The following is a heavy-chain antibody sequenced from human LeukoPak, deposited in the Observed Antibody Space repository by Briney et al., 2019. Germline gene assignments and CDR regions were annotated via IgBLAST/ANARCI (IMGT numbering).Heavy chain of an antibody. V-gene: IGHV3-74*01. D-gene: IGHD3-10*01. CDR2: TNSDGSTT. CDR3: GRGMRDYYGLDY. Sequence: GGSLRLSCAASVFMFSSFWMHWVRQAPGKGLVWVSHTNSDGSTTDYADSVRGRFTISRDNAKNTLYLQMNRLTVEDTAVYYCGRGMRDYYGLDYWGQGILVTVSS. J-gene: IGHJ4*02. CDR1: VFMFSSFW.